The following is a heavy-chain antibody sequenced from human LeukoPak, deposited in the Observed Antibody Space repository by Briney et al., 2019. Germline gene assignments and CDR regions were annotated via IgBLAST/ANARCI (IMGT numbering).Heavy chain of an antibody. D-gene: IGHD3-22*01. Sequence: GGSLRLSCAASGFTFSSYAMHWVRQAPGKGLEWVAVISYDGSNKYYADSVKGRFTISRDNSKNTLYLQMNSLRAEDTAVYYCARWNGGDSSGYCYLYFDYWGQGTLVTVSS. CDR2: ISYDGSNK. J-gene: IGHJ4*02. CDR1: GFTFSSYA. V-gene: IGHV3-30-3*01. CDR3: ARWNGGDSSGYCYLYFDY.